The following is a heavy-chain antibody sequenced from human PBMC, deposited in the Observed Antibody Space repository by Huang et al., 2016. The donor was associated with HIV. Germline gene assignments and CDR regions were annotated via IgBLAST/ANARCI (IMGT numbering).Heavy chain of an antibody. J-gene: IGHJ4*02. CDR3: ARRRTHFTFDY. V-gene: IGHV4-39*01. CDR2: IFDTWSA. Sequence: WIGMIFDTWSAHDNPSLESRVTLFVDSSKSQLSVRLRSVTAADTAVYYCARRRTHFTFDYWGQGTLVTVSS.